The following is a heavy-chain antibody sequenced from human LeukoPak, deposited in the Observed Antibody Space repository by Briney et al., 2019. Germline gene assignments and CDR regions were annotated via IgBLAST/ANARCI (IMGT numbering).Heavy chain of an antibody. Sequence: AGGSLRLSCAASGLPFSIYSMQCAPHAPGGRREGGSSISSSSSYIYYAHSVKSRFTSSRDNAKISLYLQMNSRRPQDPAVYYRARALPPPLYSGSYADAFDIWGQGTIVTVSS. CDR2: ISSSSSYI. CDR1: GLPFSIYS. CDR3: ARALPPPLYSGSYADAFDI. J-gene: IGHJ3*02. D-gene: IGHD1-26*01. V-gene: IGHV3-21*01.